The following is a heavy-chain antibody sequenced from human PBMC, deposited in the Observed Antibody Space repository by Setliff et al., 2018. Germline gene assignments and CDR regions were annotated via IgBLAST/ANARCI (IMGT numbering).Heavy chain of an antibody. J-gene: IGHJ3*01. CDR1: GYTFTQKW. CDR3: TRHEDRNKCTSSSCYRENDAFDV. V-gene: IGHV5-51*01. CDR2: IYPGDSDT. D-gene: IGHD2-2*01. Sequence: GESLKISCKGSGYTFTQKWIGWVRQMPGKGLEWMGVIYPGDSDTRYSPSFQGQVTISADKSINTAYLQWSSLKASDTAIYYCTRHEDRNKCTSSSCYRENDAFDVWGQGAMVTVSS.